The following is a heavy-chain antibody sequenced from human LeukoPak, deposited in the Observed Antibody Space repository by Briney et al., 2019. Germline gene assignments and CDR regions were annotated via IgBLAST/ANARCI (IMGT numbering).Heavy chain of an antibody. CDR1: GGSFSGYY. J-gene: IGHJ5*01. V-gene: IGHV4-34*01. D-gene: IGHD2-15*01. CDR3: ARGRQYCSGGSCYSWFDY. CDR2: TNHSGST. Sequence: SETLSLTCAVYGGSFSGYYWSWIRQPPGKGLEWIGETNHSGSTNYNPSLKSRVTIPVDTSKNQFSLKLSSVTAADTAVYYCARGRQYCSGGSCYSWFDYWGQGTLVTVSS.